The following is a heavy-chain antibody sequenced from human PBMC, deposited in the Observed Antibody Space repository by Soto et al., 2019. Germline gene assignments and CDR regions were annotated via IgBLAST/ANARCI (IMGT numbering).Heavy chain of an antibody. CDR3: ARSIVAAGNRWFDP. D-gene: IGHD6-13*01. CDR2: IDWDDDK. J-gene: IGHJ5*02. V-gene: IGHV2-70*04. CDR1: GFSLSTSGMR. Sequence: SGPTLVNPTQTLPLTCTFSGFSLSTSGMRVSWIRQPPGKALEWLARIDWDDDKLYSTSLKTRLTISKDTSKNQVVLTMTNMDPVDTATYYCARSIVAAGNRWFDPWGQGTLVTVSS.